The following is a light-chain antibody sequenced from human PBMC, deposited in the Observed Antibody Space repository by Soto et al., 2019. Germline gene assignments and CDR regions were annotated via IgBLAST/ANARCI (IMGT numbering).Light chain of an antibody. CDR2: GAS. CDR3: QQYRTSLWT. J-gene: IGKJ1*01. V-gene: IGKV3-20*01. CDR1: QSVSSSY. Sequence: EIVLTQSPGTLSLSPGERATLSCRASQSVSSSYLAWYQQKPGQAPRLLIYGASSRATGIPDRFIGSGSGTDFTLTISRLEPEDFAVYYCQQYRTSLWTFGQGTKVEIK.